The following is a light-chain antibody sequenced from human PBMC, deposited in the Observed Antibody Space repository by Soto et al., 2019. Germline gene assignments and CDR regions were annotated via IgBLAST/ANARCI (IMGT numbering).Light chain of an antibody. V-gene: IGKV3-15*01. J-gene: IGKJ4*01. CDR3: QQYNNWPPLT. CDR1: QSVSSK. Sequence: EIVMTQSPATLSVSPGERATLSCRASQSVSSKLAWYQQKPGQAPRLLIYGASIRATGIPARFSGSGSGTEYTLTIRSLQSEDFAVYYCQQYNNWPPLTFSGGTKVEIK. CDR2: GAS.